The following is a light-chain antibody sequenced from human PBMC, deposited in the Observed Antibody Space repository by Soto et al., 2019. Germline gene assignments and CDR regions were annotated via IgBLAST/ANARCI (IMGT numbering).Light chain of an antibody. V-gene: IGKV3-20*01. CDR1: QSLSSNY. CDR3: HQYHYWWT. Sequence: EIVLTQSPGTLSLSPGERVTLSCRASQSLSSNYLAWYQQKPGQAPRLLMYGASSRATGIPDRFSGSGSGTDFTLTISRLEPEDFAVYYCHQYHYWWTFGQGTKVEIK. CDR2: GAS. J-gene: IGKJ1*01.